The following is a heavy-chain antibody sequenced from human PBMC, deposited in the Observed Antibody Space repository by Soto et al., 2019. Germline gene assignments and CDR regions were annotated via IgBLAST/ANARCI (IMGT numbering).Heavy chain of an antibody. J-gene: IGHJ4*02. CDR2: IWYDGSNK. CDR1: GFTFSSYG. CDR3: ARSDILTGYYFDY. Sequence: GGSLRLSCAASGFTFSSYGMHWVRQAPGKGLEWVAVIWYDGSNKYYADSVKGRFTISRDNSKNTLYLQMNSLRAEDTAVYYCARSDILTGYYFDYWGQGTLVTVSS. V-gene: IGHV3-33*01. D-gene: IGHD3-9*01.